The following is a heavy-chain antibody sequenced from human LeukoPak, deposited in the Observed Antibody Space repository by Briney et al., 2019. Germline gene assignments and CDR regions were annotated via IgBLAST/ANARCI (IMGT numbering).Heavy chain of an antibody. D-gene: IGHD1-26*01. CDR2: IYYSGST. Sequence: SDTLSLTCAVSGYSISSSNWWGWIRPPPGKGLEWIGYIYYSGSTYYNPSLKSRVTMSVDTSKNQFSLKLSSVTAVDTAVYYCATLVGATTNWFDLWGQGTLVTVSS. CDR3: ATLVGATTNWFDL. V-gene: IGHV4-28*01. J-gene: IGHJ5*02. CDR1: GYSISSSNW.